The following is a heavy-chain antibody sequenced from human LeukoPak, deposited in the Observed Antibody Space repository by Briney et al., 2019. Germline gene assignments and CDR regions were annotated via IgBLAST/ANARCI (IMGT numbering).Heavy chain of an antibody. CDR2: IIPIFCTA. Sequence: IIPIFCTANYAQKFQGRVTITTDESTSPAYMELSSLRSEGTAVYYCARVREWELLYYFDYWGQGTLVTVSS. D-gene: IGHD1-26*01. J-gene: IGHJ4*02. V-gene: IGHV1-69*05. CDR3: ARVREWELLYYFDY.